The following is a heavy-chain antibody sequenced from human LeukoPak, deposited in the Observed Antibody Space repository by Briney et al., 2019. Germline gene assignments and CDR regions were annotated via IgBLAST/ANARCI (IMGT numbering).Heavy chain of an antibody. Sequence: ASVTVSCKASGYTFTRYYMHWVRQAPGQGLEWMGIINPRGGSTRYAHKFQGRVTMTRHTSTSTVYMELSSLRSEDTAVYYCARDGPRIAALGEDFDYRGQGGLVSVCS. CDR1: GYTFTRYY. CDR3: ARDGPRIAALGEDFDY. J-gene: IGHJ4*02. V-gene: IGHV1-46*01. D-gene: IGHD6-6*01. CDR2: INPRGGST.